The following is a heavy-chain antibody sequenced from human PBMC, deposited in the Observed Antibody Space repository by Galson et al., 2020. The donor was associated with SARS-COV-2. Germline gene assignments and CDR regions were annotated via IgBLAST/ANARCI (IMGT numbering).Heavy chain of an antibody. J-gene: IGHJ6*02. V-gene: IGHV4-38-2*01. CDR1: GYSISSSYY. CDR2: IYKSGST. CDR3: ARHVHYFGSGAFGLDV. D-gene: IGHD3-10*01. Sequence: SETLSLTCAVSGYSISSSYYWGWIRQPPGKGLEWIGSIYKSGSTDYNPSLKSRVTISVDTSKNQFSLRLSSVTAADTAVYYCARHVHYFGSGAFGLDVWGQGTTVTVSS.